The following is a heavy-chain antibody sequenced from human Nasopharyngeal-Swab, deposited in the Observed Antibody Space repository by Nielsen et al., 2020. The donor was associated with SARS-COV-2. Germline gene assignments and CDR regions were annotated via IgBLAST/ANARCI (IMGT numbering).Heavy chain of an antibody. D-gene: IGHD3-3*01. Sequence: WIRQPPGKGLEWVSSISSSSSYIYYADSVKGRFTISRDNAKNSLYLQMNSLRAEDTAVYYCARGTVFGVANGMDVWGQGTTVTVSS. CDR3: ARGTVFGVANGMDV. V-gene: IGHV3-21*01. CDR2: ISSSSSYI. J-gene: IGHJ6*02.